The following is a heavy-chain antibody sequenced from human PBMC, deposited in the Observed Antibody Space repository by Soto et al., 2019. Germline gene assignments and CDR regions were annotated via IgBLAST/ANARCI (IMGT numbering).Heavy chain of an antibody. Sequence: PGGSLRLSCAASGFTFSTYAMSWVRQAPGKGLEWVSAISGSGGSTYYADSVKGRFTISRDNSKNTLYLQMNSLRAEDTALYYCAKSTGGTANGMGVWGQGTTVTVSS. J-gene: IGHJ6*02. CDR3: AKSTGGTANGMGV. CDR1: GFTFSTYA. CDR2: ISGSGGST. D-gene: IGHD2-8*02. V-gene: IGHV3-23*01.